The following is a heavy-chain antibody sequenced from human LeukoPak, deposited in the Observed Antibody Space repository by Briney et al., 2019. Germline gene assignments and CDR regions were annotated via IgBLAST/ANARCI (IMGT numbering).Heavy chain of an antibody. Sequence: GGSLRLSCAASRFTFDDYAMHWVRQAPGKGLEWVSLISWVGSSTYYADSVKGRFTISRGNSNNSLYLQMNSLRAEDTALYYCAKVRSYDDSGYYDYWGQGTLVTVSS. V-gene: IGHV3-43D*04. CDR1: RFTFDDYA. CDR2: ISWVGSST. CDR3: AKVRSYDDSGYYDY. D-gene: IGHD3-22*01. J-gene: IGHJ4*02.